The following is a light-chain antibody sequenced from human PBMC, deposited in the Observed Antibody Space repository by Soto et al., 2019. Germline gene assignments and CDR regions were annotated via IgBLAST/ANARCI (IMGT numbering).Light chain of an antibody. CDR2: GAS. CDR1: RSVSSD. CDR3: QQYGSSPWT. V-gene: IGKV3-20*01. J-gene: IGKJ1*01. Sequence: EIVMTQSPATLSVSPGERATLSCRASRSVSSDLARYQQKPGQAPRLLIYGASSRATGIPDRFSGSGSGTDFTLTISRLEPEDFAVYYCQQYGSSPWTFGQGTKVDIK.